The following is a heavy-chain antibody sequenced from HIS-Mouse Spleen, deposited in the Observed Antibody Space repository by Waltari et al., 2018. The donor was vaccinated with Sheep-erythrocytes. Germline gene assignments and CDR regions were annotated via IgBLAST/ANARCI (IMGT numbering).Heavy chain of an antibody. Sequence: QLQLQESGPGLVKPSETLSLTCTVPGGSISSRIYYWGWIRQPPGKGLEWIGSIYYSGSTYYNPSLKSRVTISVDTSKNQFSLKLSSVTAADTAVYYCARHKDTAMVHFDYWGQGTLVTVSS. J-gene: IGHJ4*02. CDR1: GGSISSRIYY. V-gene: IGHV4-39*01. D-gene: IGHD5-18*01. CDR3: ARHKDTAMVHFDY. CDR2: IYYSGST.